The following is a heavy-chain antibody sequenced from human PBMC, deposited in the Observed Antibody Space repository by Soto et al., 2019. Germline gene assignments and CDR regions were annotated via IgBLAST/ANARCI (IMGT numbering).Heavy chain of an antibody. CDR3: AKGPRRLRPIDY. V-gene: IGHV3-30*18. CDR1: GFTFSSYG. D-gene: IGHD4-17*01. CDR2: ISYDGSNK. J-gene: IGHJ4*02. Sequence: GGSLRLSCAASGFTFSSYGMHWVRQAPGKGLEWVAVISYDGSNKYYADSVKGRFTISRDNSKNTLYLQMNSLRAEDTAVYYCAKGPRRLRPIDYWGQGTLVTVSS.